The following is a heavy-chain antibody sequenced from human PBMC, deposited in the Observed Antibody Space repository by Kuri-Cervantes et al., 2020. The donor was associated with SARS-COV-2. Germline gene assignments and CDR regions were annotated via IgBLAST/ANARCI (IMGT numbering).Heavy chain of an antibody. CDR2: ISGSGGST. CDR3: AKFQRGYQGMDV. CDR1: GFTFSSYA. D-gene: IGHD5-18*01. V-gene: IGHV3-23*01. Sequence: GESLKISCAASGFTFSSYAMSWVRQAPGKGLEWVSVISGSGGSTYYADSVKGRFTISRDNSKNTLYLQMNSLRAEDTAVYYCAKFQRGYQGMDVWGQGTTVTVSS. J-gene: IGHJ6*02.